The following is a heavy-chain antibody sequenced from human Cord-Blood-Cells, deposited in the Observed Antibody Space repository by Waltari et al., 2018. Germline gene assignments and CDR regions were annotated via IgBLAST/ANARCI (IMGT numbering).Heavy chain of an antibody. CDR3: ARGSITIFGVVTESWFDP. Sequence: QVQLQESGPGLVKPSETLSLTCTVSGGPLSSYYWRWIRQPPRKGLEWIGYIYYSGSTNYNPSLKIRVTISVDTSKNQFSLKLSSVTAADTAVYYCARGSITIFGVVTESWFDPWGQGTLVTVSS. D-gene: IGHD3-3*01. CDR2: IYYSGST. V-gene: IGHV4-59*01. J-gene: IGHJ5*02. CDR1: GGPLSSYY.